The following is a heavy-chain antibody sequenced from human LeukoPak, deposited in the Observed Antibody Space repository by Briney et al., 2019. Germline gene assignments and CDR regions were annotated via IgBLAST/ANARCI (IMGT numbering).Heavy chain of an antibody. CDR1: GFTFSSYS. J-gene: IGHJ4*02. V-gene: IGHV3-21*01. CDR2: ISSSSSYI. D-gene: IGHD3-10*01. CDR3: ARDEASGSEIDY. Sequence: GGSLRLSCAASGFTFSSYSMNWVRQAPGKGLEWVSSISSSSSYIYYADSVEGRFTISRDNAKNSLYLQMNSLRAEDTAVYYCARDEASGSEIDYWGQGTLVTVSS.